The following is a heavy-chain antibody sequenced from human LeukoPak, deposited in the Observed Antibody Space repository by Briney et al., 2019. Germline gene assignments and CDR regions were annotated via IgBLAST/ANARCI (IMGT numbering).Heavy chain of an antibody. CDR1: GFTFSSYT. D-gene: IGHD6-25*01. CDR3: AKGSVGNADFAS. J-gene: IGHJ4*02. Sequence: GGSLRLSCAASGFTFSSYTMTWVRQAPGKGLEWVSSIIVSGTTYYADSVKGRFTISRDNSKDTVYLQMDSLSAEDTAVYYCAKGSVGNADFASWGQGTLVTVSS. CDR2: IIVSGTT. V-gene: IGHV3-23*01.